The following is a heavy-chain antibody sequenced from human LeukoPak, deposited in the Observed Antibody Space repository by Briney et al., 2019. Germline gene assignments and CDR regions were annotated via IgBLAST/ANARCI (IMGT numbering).Heavy chain of an antibody. CDR2: MDPNSGNT. Sequence: ASVKVSCKASGYTFTSYDINWVRQATGQGLEWMGWMDPNSGNTGHAQKFQGRVTMTRNTSISTAYMELSSLRSEDTAVYYCARAKSSSWYGGPFDYWGQGTLVTVSS. J-gene: IGHJ4*02. CDR1: GYTFTSYD. CDR3: ARAKSSSWYGGPFDY. D-gene: IGHD6-13*01. V-gene: IGHV1-8*01.